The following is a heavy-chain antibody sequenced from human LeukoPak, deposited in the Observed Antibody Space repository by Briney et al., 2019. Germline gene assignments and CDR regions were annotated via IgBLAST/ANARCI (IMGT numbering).Heavy chain of an antibody. V-gene: IGHV3-7*01. Sequence: PGGSLRLSCAASGFTFSSYAMNWVRQAPGKGLEWVANIQQHGSETYYGDSVKGRFTISRDNAKNSLYLQMNSLRAEDTAVYYCATYSSSNGREFQYWGQGTLVTVSS. D-gene: IGHD2-2*01. J-gene: IGHJ1*01. CDR2: IQQHGSET. CDR3: ATYSSSNGREFQY. CDR1: GFTFSSYA.